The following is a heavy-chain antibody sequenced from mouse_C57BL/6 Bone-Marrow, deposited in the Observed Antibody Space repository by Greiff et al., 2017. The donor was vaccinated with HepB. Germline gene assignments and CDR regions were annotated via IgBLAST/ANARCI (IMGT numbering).Heavy chain of an antibody. D-gene: IGHD2-5*01. J-gene: IGHJ1*03. CDR3: SYYSNYVWYFDV. Sequence: VQGVESGAELARPGASVKLSCKASGYTFTSYGISWVKQRTGQGLEWIGEIYPRSGNTYYNEKFKGKATLTADKSSSTAYMELRSLTSEDSAVYFCSYYSNYVWYFDVWGTGTTVTVSS. V-gene: IGHV1-81*01. CDR2: IYPRSGNT. CDR1: GYTFTSYG.